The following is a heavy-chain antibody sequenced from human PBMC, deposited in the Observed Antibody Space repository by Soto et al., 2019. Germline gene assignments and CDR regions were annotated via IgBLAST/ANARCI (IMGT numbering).Heavy chain of an antibody. Sequence: PGGSMRLSCAASGFTFSDYYMSWIRQVPGKGLEWVSYISSSSSYTNYADSVKGRFTISRDNAKNSLYLQMNSLRAEDTAVYYCASRRGYTYGYIDYWGQGTLVTVSS. V-gene: IGHV3-11*03. D-gene: IGHD5-18*01. J-gene: IGHJ4*02. CDR1: GFTFSDYY. CDR2: ISSSSSYT. CDR3: ASRRGYTYGYIDY.